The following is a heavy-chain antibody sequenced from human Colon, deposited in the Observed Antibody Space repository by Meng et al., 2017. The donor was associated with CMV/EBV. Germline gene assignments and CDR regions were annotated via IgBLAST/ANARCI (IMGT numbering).Heavy chain of an antibody. V-gene: IGHV3-21*06. CDR2: ISGSSIYI. CDR1: CLLFRGYT. Sequence: SCLLFRGYTLVWVRQAPEKGLEWLSSISGSSIYIYYTDSLKGRFSVSRDTAKNSLYLHMSSLRAEDTAVYYCASDPGVVGWGYSFYYWGQGTLVTVSS. J-gene: IGHJ4*02. D-gene: IGHD2-21*01. CDR3: ASDPGVVGWGYSFYY.